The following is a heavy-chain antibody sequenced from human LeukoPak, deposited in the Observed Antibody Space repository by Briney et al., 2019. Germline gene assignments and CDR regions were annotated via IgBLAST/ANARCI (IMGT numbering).Heavy chain of an antibody. D-gene: IGHD3-22*01. CDR2: ISYDGSNK. CDR3: TDSSGYHGAFDI. V-gene: IGHV3-30*14. J-gene: IGHJ3*02. CDR1: GFTFSSYA. Sequence: PGGSLRLSCAASGFTFSSYAMHWVRQAPGKGLEWVAVISYDGSNKYYADSVKGRFTISRDNSKNTLYLQMNSLRAEDTAVYYCTDSSGYHGAFDIWGQGTMVTVSS.